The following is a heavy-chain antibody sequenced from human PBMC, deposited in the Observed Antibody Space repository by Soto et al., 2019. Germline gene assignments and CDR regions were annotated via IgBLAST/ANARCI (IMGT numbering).Heavy chain of an antibody. J-gene: IGHJ6*02. V-gene: IGHV1-69*13. CDR1: GGTFSSYA. CDR3: ARDGGDSSGYYYGPNYYGMDV. D-gene: IGHD3-22*01. Sequence: SVKVSCKASGGTFSSYAISWVRQAPGQGLEWMGGFIPIFGTANYAQKFQGRVTITADESTSTAYMELSSLRSEDTAVYYCARDGGDSSGYYYGPNYYGMDVWGQGTTVTVSS. CDR2: FIPIFGTA.